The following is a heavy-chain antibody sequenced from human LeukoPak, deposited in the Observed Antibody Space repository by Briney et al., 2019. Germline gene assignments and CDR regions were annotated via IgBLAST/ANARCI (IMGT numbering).Heavy chain of an antibody. Sequence: SETLSLTCTVSGGSISSGGYYWSWIRLPPGKGLEWIGYISYTGSTNYNPSLKSRVTISVDTSKNQFSLKLSSVTAADTAVYYCARGLHANDYWGQGTLVTVSS. CDR1: GGSISSGGYY. J-gene: IGHJ4*02. CDR2: ISYTGST. CDR3: ARGLHANDY. V-gene: IGHV4-61*08. D-gene: IGHD3-16*01.